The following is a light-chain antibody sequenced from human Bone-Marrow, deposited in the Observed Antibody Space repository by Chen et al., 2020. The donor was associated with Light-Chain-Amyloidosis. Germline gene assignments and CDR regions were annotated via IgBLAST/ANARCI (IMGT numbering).Light chain of an antibody. CDR1: SSDVGSYNV. J-gene: IGLJ3*02. V-gene: IGLV2-23*02. CDR3: CSYAGGRANWV. CDR2: EVS. Sequence: QSALTQPASVSGSPGQSLTISCTGTSSDVGSYNVVSWYQQHPGKAPKLMISEVSKRPSGVSNRFSGSKSGNTASLTISGLQAEDEADYYCCSYAGGRANWVFGGGTKVTVL.